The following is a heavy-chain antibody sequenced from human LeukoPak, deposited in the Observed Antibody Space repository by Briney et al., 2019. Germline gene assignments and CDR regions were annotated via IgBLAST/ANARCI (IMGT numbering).Heavy chain of an antibody. J-gene: IGHJ4*02. Sequence: GGSLRLSCAASGFTFSSYSMNWVRQAPGKGLEWVSYISSSSSTICYADSVKGRFTISRDNAKNSLYLQMNSLRAEDTAVYYCARGIVVVPDKENFDYWGRGTLVTVSS. CDR3: ARGIVVVPDKENFDY. CDR1: GFTFSSYS. D-gene: IGHD2-2*01. V-gene: IGHV3-48*01. CDR2: ISSSSSTI.